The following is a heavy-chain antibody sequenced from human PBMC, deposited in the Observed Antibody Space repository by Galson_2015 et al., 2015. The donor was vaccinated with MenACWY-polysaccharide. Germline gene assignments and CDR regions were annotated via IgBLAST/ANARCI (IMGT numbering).Heavy chain of an antibody. D-gene: IGHD6-25*01. Sequence: SLRLSCAASGLTFNTYWMTWVRQAPGKGLQWVANINKDGSGRYYVDSVRDRFTVSRDNAKPSLYLQMNSLRAEDTAVYYCATWFQNSSGWGIDYWGQGTLVTVSS. CDR2: INKDGSGR. CDR1: GLTFNTYW. V-gene: IGHV3-7*01. J-gene: IGHJ4*02. CDR3: ATWFQNSSGWGIDY.